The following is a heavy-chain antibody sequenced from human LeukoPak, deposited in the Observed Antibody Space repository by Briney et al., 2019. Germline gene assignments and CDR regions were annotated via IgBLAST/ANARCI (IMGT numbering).Heavy chain of an antibody. J-gene: IGHJ4*02. CDR3: ARVGFGDYTGEYFDY. Sequence: ASVKVSCKVSGYTLTELSMHWVRQAPGKGLEWMGGFDPEDGETIYAQKFQGRVTMTRDTSTSTVYMELSSLRSEDTAVYYCARVGFGDYTGEYFDYWGQGTLVTVSS. D-gene: IGHD4-17*01. V-gene: IGHV1-24*01. CDR1: GYTLTELS. CDR2: FDPEDGET.